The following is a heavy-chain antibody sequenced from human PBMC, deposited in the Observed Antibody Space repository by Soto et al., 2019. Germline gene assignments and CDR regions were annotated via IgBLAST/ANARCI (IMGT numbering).Heavy chain of an antibody. J-gene: IGHJ6*02. CDR1: GFTFSSYD. CDR2: IGTAGDT. D-gene: IGHD2-2*01. V-gene: IGHV3-13*01. Sequence: GGSLRLSCAASGFTFSSYDMHWVRQATGKGLEWVSAIGTAGDTYYPGSVKGRFTISRENAKKSLYLQMNSLRAQDTAVYYWARDYLHCSSTSCSPGMDVWGQGTTVTVSS. CDR3: ARDYLHCSSTSCSPGMDV.